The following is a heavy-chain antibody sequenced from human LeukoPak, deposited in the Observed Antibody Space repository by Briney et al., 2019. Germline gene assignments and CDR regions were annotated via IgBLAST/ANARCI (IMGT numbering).Heavy chain of an antibody. J-gene: IGHJ4*02. D-gene: IGHD5-18*01. CDR1: GFTFSNYA. CDR2: LGGSGVNT. CDR3: AKHLAAMVRNNFDY. V-gene: IGHV3-23*01. Sequence: GGSLRLSCAASGFTFSNYAMSWVRQASGKGLEWVSALGGSGVNTYYADSVKGRFTISRDNSKNTMYLQMNSLRAEDTAMYYCAKHLAAMVRNNFDYWGQGTLVTVSS.